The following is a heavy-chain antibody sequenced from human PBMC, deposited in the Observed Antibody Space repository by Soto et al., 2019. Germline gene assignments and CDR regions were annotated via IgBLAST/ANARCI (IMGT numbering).Heavy chain of an antibody. J-gene: IGHJ5*02. CDR3: ARDKDSHCATGYSSGWYDLRRFDP. Sequence: GGSLRLSCAASGFTFSSYSMNWVRQAPGKGLEWVSYISSSSSTIYYADSVKGRFTISRDNAKKSLYLQMNSLIAEDTAVYYCARDKDSHCATGYSSGWYDLRRFDPWGQGTLVTVSS. CDR1: GFTFSSYS. CDR2: ISSSSSTI. D-gene: IGHD6-19*01. V-gene: IGHV3-48*01.